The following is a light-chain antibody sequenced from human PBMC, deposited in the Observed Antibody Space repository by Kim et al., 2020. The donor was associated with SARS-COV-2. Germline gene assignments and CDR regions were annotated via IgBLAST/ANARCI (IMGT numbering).Light chain of an antibody. CDR2: AAS. J-gene: IGKJ1*01. CDR1: QDISND. V-gene: IGKV1-27*01. Sequence: DIQLTQSPSPLSAAVGDRVTITCRASQDISNDLAWFQLKPGKAPKLLIYAASALQTGVPSRFSGSRSGTDFTLTVTSLQPEDFATYYCQQCDSDPLTFGQGTKVDIK. CDR3: QQCDSDPLT.